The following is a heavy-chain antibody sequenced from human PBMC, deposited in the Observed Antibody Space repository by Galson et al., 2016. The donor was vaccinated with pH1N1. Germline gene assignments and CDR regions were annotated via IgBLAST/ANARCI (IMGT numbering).Heavy chain of an antibody. D-gene: IGHD3-16*01. Sequence: SVKVSSKASGYTFDMFGISWVRQAPGQGLQWMGWINPYDGNTNYAQKFQGRVTLTTDTSTSTAYLELRSLRSDDTAVYYCARDTKIEGVTTGWFDPWGQGTLVTVSS. CDR2: INPYDGNT. CDR1: GYTFDMFG. J-gene: IGHJ5*02. CDR3: ARDTKIEGVTTGWFDP. V-gene: IGHV1-18*01.